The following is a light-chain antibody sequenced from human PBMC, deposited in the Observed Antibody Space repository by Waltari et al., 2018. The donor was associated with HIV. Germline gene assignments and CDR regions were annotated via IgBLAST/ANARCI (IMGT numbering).Light chain of an antibody. V-gene: IGKV3-15*01. CDR3: QQYDNWPPIT. CDR2: GAS. Sequence: EIVMTQSPATLPVSPGERATLSCRASQSVRSNLAWYQQRPGQAPRLLISGASTRATGVPARFSGSGSGTDFTLTISSLQSEDFAVYYCQQYDNWPPITFGQGTRLEIK. J-gene: IGKJ5*01. CDR1: QSVRSN.